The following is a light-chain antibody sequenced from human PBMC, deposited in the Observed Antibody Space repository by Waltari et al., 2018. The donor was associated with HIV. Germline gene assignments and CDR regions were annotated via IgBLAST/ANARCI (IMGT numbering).Light chain of an antibody. J-gene: IGLJ2*01. CDR2: NNN. Sequence: QSVLTQSPSASGTPGQRVTISCSGSNSNIGSSTVNWYQQFSGTAPKLLIYNNNQRPAGVPDRFSGSKSGTSASLAISGLQSEDEADYYCAAWDDSVRGRVVFGGGTKLTVL. V-gene: IGLV1-44*01. CDR3: AAWDDSVRGRVV. CDR1: NSNIGSST.